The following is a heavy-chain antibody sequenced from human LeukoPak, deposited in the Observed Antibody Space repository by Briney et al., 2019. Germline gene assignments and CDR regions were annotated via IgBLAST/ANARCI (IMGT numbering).Heavy chain of an antibody. V-gene: IGHV3-21*01. J-gene: IGHJ4*02. D-gene: IGHD6-13*01. CDR2: ISSSRRYI. Sequence: GGSLRLSCAASGFTFSSYSMNWVRQAPGKGLEWVSSISSSRRYIFYADSVKGRFTISRDNAKNSLYLQMNSLRGDDTAIYYCARELAAWGQGTLVTVSS. CDR1: GFTFSSYS. CDR3: ARELAA.